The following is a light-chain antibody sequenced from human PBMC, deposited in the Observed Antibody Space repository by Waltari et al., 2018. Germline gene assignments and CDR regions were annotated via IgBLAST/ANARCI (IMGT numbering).Light chain of an antibody. J-gene: IGLJ2*01. CDR1: SSDVGANNF. Sequence: QSALTQPASVSGSPGQSIAISCIGTSSDVGANNFLSWYQQHPGRAPKLMIHEVTKRPSGVSTRFSGAKSGNPASLTISGLQAEDEPDYYCCSYTTIGPVLIGGGTKVTVL. V-gene: IGLV2-23*02. CDR3: CSYTTIGPVL. CDR2: EVT.